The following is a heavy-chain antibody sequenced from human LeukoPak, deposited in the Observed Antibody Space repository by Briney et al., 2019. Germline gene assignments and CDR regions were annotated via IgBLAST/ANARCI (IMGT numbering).Heavy chain of an antibody. J-gene: IGHJ3*02. Sequence: GASVKVSCKASGYTFTSYYMHWVRQAPGQGLEWMGIINPSGGSTSYAQKFQGRVTMTRDTSTSTVYMELSSLRSEDTAVYYCAREVGSSGQVDAFDIWGQGTMVTVSS. CDR3: AREVGSSGQVDAFDI. CDR2: INPSGGST. D-gene: IGHD6-19*01. V-gene: IGHV1-46*01. CDR1: GYTFTSYY.